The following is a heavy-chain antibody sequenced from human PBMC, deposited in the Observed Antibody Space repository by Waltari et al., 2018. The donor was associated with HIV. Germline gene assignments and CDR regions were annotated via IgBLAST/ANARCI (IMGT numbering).Heavy chain of an antibody. CDR2: LNPNSGAT. V-gene: IGHV1-2*06. CDR3: AKGRYSFGTFDH. J-gene: IGHJ4*02. CDR1: GFPFSGHF. Sequence: QVQLVQSGAEVKTPGATVKLSCQSSGFPFSGHFTHWVRQAPGQGLEWMGRLNPNSGATNDAERFQGRVTMTRDTSINTAYMELTRLTSDDTAVYYCAKGRYSFGTFDHWGRGTLVTVSS. D-gene: IGHD5-18*01.